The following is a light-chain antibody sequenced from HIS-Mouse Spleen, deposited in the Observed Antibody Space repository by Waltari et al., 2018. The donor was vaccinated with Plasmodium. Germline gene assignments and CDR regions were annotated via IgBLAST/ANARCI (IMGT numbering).Light chain of an antibody. CDR3: CSYAGSSNWV. J-gene: IGLJ3*02. CDR1: SSDVGSYNL. CDR2: EGS. Sequence: QSALTQPASVSGSPGQSITISCTGTSSDVGSYNLVSWYQKHPGKAPKIMIYEGSKRPSGVSNRFSGSKSGNTASLTISGLQAEDEADYYCCSYAGSSNWVFGGGTKLTVL. V-gene: IGLV2-23*01.